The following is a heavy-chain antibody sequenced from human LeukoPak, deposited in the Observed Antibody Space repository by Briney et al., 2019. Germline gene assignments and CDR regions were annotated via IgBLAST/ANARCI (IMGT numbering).Heavy chain of an antibody. V-gene: IGHV4-4*07. CDR1: GDSISAYC. J-gene: IGHJ2*01. D-gene: IGHD7-27*01. CDR3: ARDALGMSGVRFFDL. Sequence: SETLSLTCAVSGDSISAYCWTWIRQPAGKGLEWIGRVCTSGISNYNPSLESRVTMSLDTSKKQFSLKLTSVTAADTAVYYCARDALGMSGVRFFDLWGRGTLVTVSS. CDR2: VCTSGIS.